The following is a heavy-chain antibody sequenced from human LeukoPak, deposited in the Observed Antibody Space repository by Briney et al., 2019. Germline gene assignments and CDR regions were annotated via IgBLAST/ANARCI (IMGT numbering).Heavy chain of an antibody. J-gene: IGHJ4*01. Sequence: GESPKIPSKGSGYSFTSYWICWGRRMPAEGLEWMGVIYTGDSDTRYNPSFQGQATISADKSISTAYLQWSSLKASDTAMYYCARFYSGYDYFDYWGQGTLVTVSS. CDR2: IYTGDSDT. CDR3: ARFYSGYDYFDY. CDR1: GYSFTSYW. D-gene: IGHD5-12*01. V-gene: IGHV5-51*01.